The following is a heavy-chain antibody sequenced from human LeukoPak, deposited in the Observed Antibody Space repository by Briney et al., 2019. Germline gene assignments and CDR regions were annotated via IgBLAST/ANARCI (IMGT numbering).Heavy chain of an antibody. Sequence: SGTLSLTCTVSGGSITSSSYYWSWIRQPPGKGLEWIGYSYYSGSTNYNPSLKSRVTISVDTSKNQFSLKLSSVTAADTAVYYCARDVYKYDSSGSRAFDIWGQGTMVTVSS. CDR1: GGSITSSSYY. V-gene: IGHV4-61*01. CDR2: SYYSGST. D-gene: IGHD3-22*01. CDR3: ARDVYKYDSSGSRAFDI. J-gene: IGHJ3*02.